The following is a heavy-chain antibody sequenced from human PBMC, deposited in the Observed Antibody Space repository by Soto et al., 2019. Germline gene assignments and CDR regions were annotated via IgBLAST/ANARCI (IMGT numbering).Heavy chain of an antibody. Sequence: VQLVESGGVVVQPGGSLRLSCAASGFTFDDYTMYWVRQTPGKGLEWVSLISWDGGDTYYADSVKGRFTISRDNSKNSLYLQMNSLRTEDTALYYCAKAGLYSSSWTPFDYWGQGTLVTVSS. CDR1: GFTFDDYT. CDR3: AKAGLYSSSWTPFDY. CDR2: ISWDGGDT. J-gene: IGHJ4*02. V-gene: IGHV3-43*01. D-gene: IGHD6-13*01.